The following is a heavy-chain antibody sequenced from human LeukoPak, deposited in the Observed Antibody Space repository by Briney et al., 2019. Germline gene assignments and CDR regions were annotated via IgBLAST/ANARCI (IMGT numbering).Heavy chain of an antibody. J-gene: IGHJ6*03. CDR3: AKDWCGDCYSFDYYYYMDV. Sequence: GGSLRLSCAASGFTFSSYGMHWVRQAPGKGLEWVAVISYDGSNKYYADSVKGRFTISRDNSKNTLYLQMNSLRAEDTAVYYCAKDWCGDCYSFDYYYYMDVWGKGTTVTVSS. V-gene: IGHV3-30*18. CDR1: GFTFSSYG. CDR2: ISYDGSNK. D-gene: IGHD2-21*02.